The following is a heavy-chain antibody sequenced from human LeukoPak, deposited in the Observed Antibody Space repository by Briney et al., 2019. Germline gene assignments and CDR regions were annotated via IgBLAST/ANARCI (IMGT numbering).Heavy chain of an antibody. CDR1: GFTFSSYG. D-gene: IGHD7-27*01. V-gene: IGHV3-30*18. J-gene: IGHJ4*02. Sequence: QPGGSLRLSCAASGFTFSSYGMHWVRQAPGKGLEWVAVISFDGSNKYYADSVKGRFTISRDDSKNTLSLQMNSLRVEDTAVYYCAQDLAWGAFDHWGQGTLVTVSS. CDR2: ISFDGSNK. CDR3: AQDLAWGAFDH.